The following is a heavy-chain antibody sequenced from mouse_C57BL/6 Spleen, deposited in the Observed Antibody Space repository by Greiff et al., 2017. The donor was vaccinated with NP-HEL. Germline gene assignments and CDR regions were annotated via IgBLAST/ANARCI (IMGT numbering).Heavy chain of an antibody. D-gene: IGHD1-2*01. CDR3: ARRALRRPDWYFDV. CDR1: GFSLSTSGMG. CDR2: IYWDDDK. V-gene: IGHV8-12*01. Sequence: QVTLKVSGPGILQSSQTLSLSCSFSGFSLSTSGMGVSWIRPPSGKGLEWLAHIYWDDDKRYNPSLKSRLTISKDTSSNQVFLKITSVDTADTATYDCARRALRRPDWYFDVWGTGTTVTVSS. J-gene: IGHJ1*03.